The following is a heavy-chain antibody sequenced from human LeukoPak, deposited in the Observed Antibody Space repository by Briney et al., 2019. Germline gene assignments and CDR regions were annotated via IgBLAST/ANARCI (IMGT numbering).Heavy chain of an antibody. J-gene: IGHJ4*02. CDR2: INPNSGGT. CDR3: AREGFGDLLFDY. CDR1: GNTFTGYY. D-gene: IGHD3-10*01. Sequence: ASVKVSCKASGNTFTGYYMHWVRQAPGQGFEWMGWINPNSGGTNYAQKFQSRVTMTRDTSISTAYMELSRLRSDDTAVYYCAREGFGDLLFDYWGQGTLVTVSS. V-gene: IGHV1-2*02.